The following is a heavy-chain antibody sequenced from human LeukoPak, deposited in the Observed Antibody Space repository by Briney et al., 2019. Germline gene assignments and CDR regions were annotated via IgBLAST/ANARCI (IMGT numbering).Heavy chain of an antibody. CDR3: ATFRSVAGFDS. CDR2: TYYRSKWYS. Sequence: SQTLSLTCAISGDSVSSNSAACNWIRQSPSRGLEWLGRTYYRSKWYSDYAVSVKSRITINPDTSKNQFSLQLDSVTPEDTAVYYCATFRSVAGFDSWGQGTLVTVSS. J-gene: IGHJ4*02. CDR1: GDSVSSNSAA. V-gene: IGHV6-1*01.